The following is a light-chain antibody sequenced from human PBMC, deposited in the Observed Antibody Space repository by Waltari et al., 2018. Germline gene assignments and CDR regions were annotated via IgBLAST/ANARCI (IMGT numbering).Light chain of an antibody. CDR1: SSDVGGYKY. V-gene: IGLV2-14*01. J-gene: IGLJ1*01. Sequence: QSALTQPASVSGSPGQSITISCTGTSSDVGGYKYVSWYQQHPGKAPKLMIYEVSNRPSGVSNRFFGSTSGNTASLTISGLQAEDEADYYCSSYTRSSTLYVFGTGTKVTVL. CDR3: SSYTRSSTLYV. CDR2: EVS.